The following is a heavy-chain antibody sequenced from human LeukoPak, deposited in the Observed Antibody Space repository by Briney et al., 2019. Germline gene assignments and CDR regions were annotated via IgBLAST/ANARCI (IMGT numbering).Heavy chain of an antibody. D-gene: IGHD3-22*01. CDR1: GGSISSSSYY. CDR2: ISYSGNT. Sequence: PSETLSLTCTVSGGSISSSSYYWGWIRQPPGKGLEWIGFISYSGNTNYNPSLKSRVTISLDTSKSQFSLKLISVTAADTAVYYCARGVGSGYTDYWGQGALVTVSS. CDR3: ARGVGSGYTDY. V-gene: IGHV4-61*05. J-gene: IGHJ4*02.